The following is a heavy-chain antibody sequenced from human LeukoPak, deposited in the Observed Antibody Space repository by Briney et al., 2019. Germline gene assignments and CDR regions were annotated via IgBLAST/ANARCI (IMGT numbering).Heavy chain of an antibody. J-gene: IGHJ3*02. V-gene: IGHV3-30*02. CDR3: AKPGRRWLQSDDAFDI. CDR2: IRYDGRNK. Sequence: GGSLRLSCAASGFTFSSYGMHWVRQAPGKGLEGVAFIRYDGRNKYYTDSVKGRFTISRDNSKNTLYLQMNSLRAEDTAVYYCAKPGRRWLQSDDAFDIWGQGTMVTVSS. D-gene: IGHD5-24*01. CDR1: GFTFSSYG.